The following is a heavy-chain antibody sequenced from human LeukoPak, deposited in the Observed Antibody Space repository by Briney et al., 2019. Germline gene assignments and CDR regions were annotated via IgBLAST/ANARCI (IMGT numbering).Heavy chain of an antibody. J-gene: IGHJ5*02. Sequence: PGGSLRLSCAASGFTFSSYWMSWVRQAPGKGLEWVANIKQDGSEKYYVDSVKGRFTISRDNAKNSLYLQMNSLRAEDTAVYYCARDNPYYYDSSGYPNPYNWFDPWGQGTLVTVSS. CDR3: ARDNPYYYDSSGYPNPYNWFDP. CDR2: IKQDGSEK. D-gene: IGHD3-22*01. V-gene: IGHV3-7*01. CDR1: GFTFSSYW.